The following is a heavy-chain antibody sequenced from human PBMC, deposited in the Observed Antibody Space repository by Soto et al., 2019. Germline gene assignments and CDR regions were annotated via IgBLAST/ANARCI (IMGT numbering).Heavy chain of an antibody. V-gene: IGHV1-3*01. CDR2: INAGNGST. CDR1: GCTLTSYD. CDR3: ARDLSGYVPFDY. Sequence: ASVKVSCKASGCTLTSYDVHWVRQAPGQRLEWMGWINAGNGSTYYADSVKGRFTISRHNSKNTLYLQMNSLRAEDTALHYCARDLSGYVPFDYWGQGTLVTVSS. D-gene: IGHD5-12*01. J-gene: IGHJ4*02.